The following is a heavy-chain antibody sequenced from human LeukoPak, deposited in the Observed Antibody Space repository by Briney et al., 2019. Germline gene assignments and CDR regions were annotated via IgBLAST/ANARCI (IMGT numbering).Heavy chain of an antibody. CDR3: ARVGPETAFDY. D-gene: IGHD1-14*01. Sequence: GGSLRLSCAASGFTLSSFSMHWVRQSPGRGLEYVSAINYKGGTTYYADSVKGRFTISRDNSKNTLYLQMGSLRDGDMAVYYCARVGPETAFDYWGQGTLVTVSS. V-gene: IGHV3-64*02. J-gene: IGHJ4*02. CDR2: INYKGGTT. CDR1: GFTLSSFS.